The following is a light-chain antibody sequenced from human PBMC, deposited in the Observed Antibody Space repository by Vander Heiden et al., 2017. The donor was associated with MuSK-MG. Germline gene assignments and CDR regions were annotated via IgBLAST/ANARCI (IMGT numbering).Light chain of an antibody. V-gene: IGKV3-11*01. Sequence: EIVLTQSPATLSLSPGERATLSCRASQSVSSYLAWYQQKPGQAPRLLIYDASNRDTGIPARFSGSGCGTDFTLTISSREPEDFAVYYCQQPSNWPPYTFGQGTKLEIK. CDR2: DAS. J-gene: IGKJ2*01. CDR3: QQPSNWPPYT. CDR1: QSVSSY.